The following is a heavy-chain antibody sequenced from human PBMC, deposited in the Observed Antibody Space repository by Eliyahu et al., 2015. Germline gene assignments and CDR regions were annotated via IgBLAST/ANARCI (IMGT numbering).Heavy chain of an antibody. D-gene: IGHD1-14*01. CDR1: GGSFSGYX. Sequence: QVQLQQWGAGLLKPSETLSLTCAVYGGSFSGYXWXWIRQPPGKGLEWIGEINHSGSTNYNPSLKSRVTISVDTSKNQFSLKLSSVTAADTAVYYCARVPPYNWNHYYYYYYMDVWGKGTTVTVSS. J-gene: IGHJ6*03. CDR3: ARVPPYNWNHYYYYYYMDV. CDR2: INHSGST. V-gene: IGHV4-34*01.